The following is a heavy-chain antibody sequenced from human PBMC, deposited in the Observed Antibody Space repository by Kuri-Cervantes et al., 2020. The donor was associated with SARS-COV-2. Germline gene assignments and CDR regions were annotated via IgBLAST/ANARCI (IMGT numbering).Heavy chain of an antibody. CDR1: GYTFTSYY. Sequence: ASVKVSCKASGYTFTSYYMHWVRQAPGQGLGWMGIINPSGGSTSYAQKFQGRVTITRNTSISTAYMELSSLSSEDTAVYYCARGWQQQLVGDAFDIWGQGTMVTVSS. CDR2: INPSGGST. J-gene: IGHJ3*02. D-gene: IGHD6-13*01. V-gene: IGHV1-46*01. CDR3: ARGWQQQLVGDAFDI.